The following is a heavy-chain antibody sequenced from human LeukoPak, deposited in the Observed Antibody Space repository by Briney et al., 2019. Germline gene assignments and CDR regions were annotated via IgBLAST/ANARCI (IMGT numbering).Heavy chain of an antibody. D-gene: IGHD3-22*01. CDR2: IYYSGST. Sequence: PSQTLSLTCTVSGGSISRGDYYWSWIRQPPGKGLEWIGYIYYSGSTYYNPSLKSRATISVDTSKNQFSLKLSSVTAADTAVYYCASSNYYDSSGYYERINWFDPWGQGTLVTVSS. CDR1: GGSISRGDYY. V-gene: IGHV4-30-4*08. J-gene: IGHJ5*02. CDR3: ASSNYYDSSGYYERINWFDP.